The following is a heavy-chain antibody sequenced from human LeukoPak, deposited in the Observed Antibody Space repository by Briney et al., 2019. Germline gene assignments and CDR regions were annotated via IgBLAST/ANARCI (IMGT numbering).Heavy chain of an antibody. CDR1: GFTFSSYA. J-gene: IGHJ4*02. V-gene: IGHV3-23*01. Sequence: PGGSLRLSCAASGFTFSSYAMSWVRQAPGKGLKWVSAISGSGGSTYYADSVKGRFTISRDNSKNTLYLQMNSLRAEDTAVYYCAKAHRVPYSSSWYYFDYWGQGTLVTVSS. D-gene: IGHD6-13*01. CDR2: ISGSGGST. CDR3: AKAHRVPYSSSWYYFDY.